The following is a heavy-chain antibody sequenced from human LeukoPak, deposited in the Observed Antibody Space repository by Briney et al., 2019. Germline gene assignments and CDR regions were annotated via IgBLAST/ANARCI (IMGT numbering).Heavy chain of an antibody. V-gene: IGHV4-39*07. Sequence: RSSETLSLTCTVSGGSISSSSYYWGWIRQPPGKGLEWIGSIYYSGSTYYNPSLKSRVTISVDTSKNQFSLKLSSVTAADTAVYYCARDSRINWFFLWGQGTLVTVSS. CDR1: GGSISSSSYY. J-gene: IGHJ5*02. CDR3: ARDSRINWFFL. D-gene: IGHD2-2*01. CDR2: IYYSGST.